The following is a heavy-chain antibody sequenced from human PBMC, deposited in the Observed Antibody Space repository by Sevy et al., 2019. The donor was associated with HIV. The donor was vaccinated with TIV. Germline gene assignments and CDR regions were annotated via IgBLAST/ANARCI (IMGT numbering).Heavy chain of an antibody. Sequence: GGSLRLSCAVSGFPFSDYQMHWVRQAPGKGLEWLAVISNDGSKTYYADSVKGRFTFSGDNSKNTLYLHMNSRRAEDTALYYSASLIEGGYTHLFDFWGQGILVTVSS. CDR2: ISNDGSKT. CDR3: ASLIEGGYTHLFDF. CDR1: GFPFSDYQ. J-gene: IGHJ4*02. D-gene: IGHD1-26*01. V-gene: IGHV3-30*03.